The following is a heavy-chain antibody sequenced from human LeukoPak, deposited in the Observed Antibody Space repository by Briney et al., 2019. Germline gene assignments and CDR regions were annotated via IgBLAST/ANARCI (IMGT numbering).Heavy chain of an antibody. CDR3: ASGWTNFDH. D-gene: IGHD3/OR15-3a*01. Sequence: SQTLSLTCAISGDSVSSNSDGWNWIRQSPSRGLEWLGRTYYRSKWYNDYAVSVKSRITIDPDTSKNQFSLQLNSVTPEDTAVYYCASGWTNFDHWGQGTLVTVSS. CDR1: GDSVSSNSDG. J-gene: IGHJ4*02. V-gene: IGHV6-1*01. CDR2: TYYRSKWYN.